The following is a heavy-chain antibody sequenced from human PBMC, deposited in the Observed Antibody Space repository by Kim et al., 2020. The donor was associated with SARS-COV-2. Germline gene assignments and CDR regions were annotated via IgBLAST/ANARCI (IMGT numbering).Heavy chain of an antibody. Sequence: SETLSLTCTVSGGSISSSSYYWGWIRQPPGKGLEWIGSIYYSGSTYYNPSLKSRVTITVDTSKNQFSLMLSSGTAADTAVYYCARHGGGSSVLVVYAADFDHWGQGTLVTVSS. V-gene: IGHV4-39*01. D-gene: IGHD2-8*02. CDR1: GGSISSSSYY. CDR2: IYYSGST. CDR3: ARHGGGSSVLVVYAADFDH. J-gene: IGHJ4*02.